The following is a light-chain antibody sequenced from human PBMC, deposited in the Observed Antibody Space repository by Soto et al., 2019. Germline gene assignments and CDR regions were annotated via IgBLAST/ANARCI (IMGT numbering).Light chain of an antibody. CDR2: GAS. V-gene: IGKV3-20*01. Sequence: EIVLTQSPGTLSLSPGERATLSCRASQSVSSSYLAWYQQKPGQAPRLLIYGASSSATGIPERFSGSWSGTDFTLTISRLEPEDFAVYYCQQYGSSPPWTCGQGTKVEIK. CDR1: QSVSSSY. J-gene: IGKJ1*01. CDR3: QQYGSSPPWT.